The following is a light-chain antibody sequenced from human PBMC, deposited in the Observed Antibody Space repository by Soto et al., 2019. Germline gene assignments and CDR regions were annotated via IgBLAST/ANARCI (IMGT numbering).Light chain of an antibody. CDR2: WAS. Sequence: DIVMTQSPDSLAVSLGERATINCKSSQSVLYSSNNKNYLAWYQQKPGQPPKLLIYWASTRESGVPDRFSGRGSGTDFTLTISSLQAEDVAVYYCQQYYSTPPMTFGQGTKVEIK. CDR3: QQYYSTPPMT. V-gene: IGKV4-1*01. J-gene: IGKJ1*01. CDR1: QSVLYSSNNKNY.